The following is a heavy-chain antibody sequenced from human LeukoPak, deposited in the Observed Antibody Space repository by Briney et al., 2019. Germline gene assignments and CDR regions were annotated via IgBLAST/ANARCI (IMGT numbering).Heavy chain of an antibody. V-gene: IGHV1-8*01. CDR2: MNPNSGNT. CDR3: AKYLPTYNWNPGDAFDI. D-gene: IGHD1-20*01. Sequence: ASVKVSCKASGYTFTSYDINWVRPATGQGLEWMGWMNPNSGNTGYAQKFQGRVTMTTDTSTSTAYMELRSLRSDDTAVYYCAKYLPTYNWNPGDAFDIWGQGTMVTVCS. CDR1: GYTFTSYD. J-gene: IGHJ3*02.